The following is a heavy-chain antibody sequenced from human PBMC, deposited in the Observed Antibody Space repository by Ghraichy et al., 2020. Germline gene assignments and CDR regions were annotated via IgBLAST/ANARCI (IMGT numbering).Heavy chain of an antibody. D-gene: IGHD2-21*02. V-gene: IGHV4-61*01. Sequence: SETLSLTCTVSGGSVSSGSYYWSWIRLPPGKGLEAIGYISYSGSTNYNPSLKSRVTISVDTSKNQFSLKLTSVTAADTAVYYCARAVGVTRVNYWGQGTLVTVSS. CDR1: GGSVSSGSYY. CDR3: ARAVGVTRVNY. J-gene: IGHJ4*02. CDR2: ISYSGST.